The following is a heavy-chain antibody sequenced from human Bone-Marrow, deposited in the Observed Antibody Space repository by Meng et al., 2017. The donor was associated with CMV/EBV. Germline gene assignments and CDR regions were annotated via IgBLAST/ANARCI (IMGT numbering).Heavy chain of an antibody. Sequence: GGSLRLSCAASGFTVSSNYMSWVRQAPGKGLEWVSVIYSGGSTYYADSVKGRCTISRDNSKNTLYLQMNSLRDEDTAVYYCARNPTGTPGDWGQGTLVTVSS. J-gene: IGHJ4*02. CDR1: GFTVSSNY. CDR2: IYSGGST. V-gene: IGHV3-53*01. CDR3: ARNPTGTPGD. D-gene: IGHD1-1*01.